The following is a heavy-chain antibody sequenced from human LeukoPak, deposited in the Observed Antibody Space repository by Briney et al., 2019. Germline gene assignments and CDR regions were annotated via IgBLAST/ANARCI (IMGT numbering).Heavy chain of an antibody. CDR2: ITHSGIT. Sequence: KPSETLSLTCAVYGGSFSDYFWTWIRQPPGKGLEWIGEITHSGITNYNPSLKSRVTISVDTYKTQFSLELSSVTAAATAVYYCAVGGYDTTGYRVGMDYWGQGTLVTVSS. CDR3: AVGGYDTTGYRVGMDY. J-gene: IGHJ4*02. CDR1: GGSFSDYF. V-gene: IGHV4-34*01. D-gene: IGHD3-22*01.